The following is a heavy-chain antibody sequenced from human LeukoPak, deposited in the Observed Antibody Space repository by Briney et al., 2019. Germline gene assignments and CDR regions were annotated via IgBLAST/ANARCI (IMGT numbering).Heavy chain of an antibody. D-gene: IGHD6-6*01. CDR3: ARDGVDGIAARPSAIWFDP. Sequence: SQTLSLTCAISGDSVSSNSAAWNWIRQSPSRGLEWLGRTYYRSKWYNDYAVSVKSRITINPDTSKNQFSLQLNSVTPEDTAVYYCARDGVDGIAARPSAIWFDPWGQGTLVTVSS. J-gene: IGHJ5*02. V-gene: IGHV6-1*01. CDR1: GDSVSSNSAA. CDR2: TYYRSKWYN.